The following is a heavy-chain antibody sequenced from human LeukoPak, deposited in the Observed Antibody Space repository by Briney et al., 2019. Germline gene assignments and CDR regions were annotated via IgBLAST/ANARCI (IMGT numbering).Heavy chain of an antibody. D-gene: IGHD1-14*01. CDR3: AIAKRTYGTGNWFDP. CDR2: INPNSGGT. V-gene: IGHV1-2*06. CDR1: GYTFTGYY. J-gene: IGHJ5*02. Sequence: ASVKVSCKASGYTFTGYYMHWVRQAPGQGLEWMGRINPNSGGTNYAQKFQGRVTMTRDTSISTAYMELSRLRSDDTAVYYCAIAKRTYGTGNWFDPWGQGTLVTVSS.